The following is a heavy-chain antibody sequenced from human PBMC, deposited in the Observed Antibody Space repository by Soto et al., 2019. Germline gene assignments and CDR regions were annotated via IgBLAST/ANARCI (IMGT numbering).Heavy chain of an antibody. D-gene: IGHD6-13*01. J-gene: IGHJ4*02. V-gene: IGHV4-31*03. CDR2: ITRSP. CDR1: GASVSSATYY. CDR3: ATLTAGAGGRGY. Sequence: QVQLQESGPGLVEPSQTLSLTCTVSGASVSSATYYWSWIRQQPGKGLEWIGYITRSPYYNPSLTSRVTISLNTSSNHFSLVLSSVTAAYTAVYYCATLTAGAGGRGYWGQGTLVTVSS.